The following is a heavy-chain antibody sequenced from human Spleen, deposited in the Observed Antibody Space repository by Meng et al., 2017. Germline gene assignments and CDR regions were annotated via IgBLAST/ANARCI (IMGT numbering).Heavy chain of an antibody. J-gene: IGHJ1*01. CDR1: GFIVSSNY. Sequence: GGSLRLSCAASGFIVSSNYMSWVRQAPGKGLECISVVYSNGGTYYADSVKDRFTISRDNSKNTLYLQMNSLRAEDTAVYYCARDVSGQPGYFQHWGQGTLVTVSS. V-gene: IGHV3-53*01. D-gene: IGHD3-10*01. CDR3: ARDVSGQPGYFQH. CDR2: VYSNGGT.